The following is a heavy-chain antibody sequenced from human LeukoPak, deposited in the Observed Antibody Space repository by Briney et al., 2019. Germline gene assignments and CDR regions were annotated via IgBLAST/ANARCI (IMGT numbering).Heavy chain of an antibody. CDR3: ARVGASSGWPLTDY. V-gene: IGHV4-4*07. D-gene: IGHD6-19*01. CDR1: GGSISSYY. Sequence: SETLSLTCTVSGGSISSYYWSWIRQPAGKGLEWIGRIYTSGSTNYNPSLKSRVTMSVDTSKNQFSLKLSSVTAADTAVYYCARVGASSGWPLTDYWGQGTLVTVSS. J-gene: IGHJ4*02. CDR2: IYTSGST.